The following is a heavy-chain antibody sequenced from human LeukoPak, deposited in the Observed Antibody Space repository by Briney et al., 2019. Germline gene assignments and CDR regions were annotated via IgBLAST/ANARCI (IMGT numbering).Heavy chain of an antibody. V-gene: IGHV3-7*03. Sequence: GGSLRLSCAASGFTFGDTWMNWVRQVPGQGLEWVANIKQDGSEKFYVASVKGRFTISRDNGKSSLCLQMNSLRAEDTALYYCATSYDMGWLIGYWGQGTLVTVSS. D-gene: IGHD3/OR15-3a*01. J-gene: IGHJ4*02. CDR1: GFTFGDTW. CDR2: IKQDGSEK. CDR3: ATSYDMGWLIGY.